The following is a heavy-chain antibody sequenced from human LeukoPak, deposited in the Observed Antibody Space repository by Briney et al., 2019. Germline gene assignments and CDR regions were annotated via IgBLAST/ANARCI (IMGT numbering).Heavy chain of an antibody. V-gene: IGHV4-61*09. D-gene: IGHD1-14*01. CDR1: GGSISSGSYY. J-gene: IGHJ5*02. CDR3: ARHLFSFLTRCNWFDP. Sequence: SETLSLTCTVSGGSISSGSYYWSWIRQPAGKGLEWIGHIYTSGSTNYNPSLKSRVTISVDTSKNQFSLKLSSVTAADTAVYYCARHLFSFLTRCNWFDPWGQGTLVTVSA. CDR2: IYTSGST.